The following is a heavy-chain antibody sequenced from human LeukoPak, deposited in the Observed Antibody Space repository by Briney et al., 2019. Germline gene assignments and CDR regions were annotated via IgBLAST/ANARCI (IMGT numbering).Heavy chain of an antibody. D-gene: IGHD6-19*01. CDR2: ISYDGSKK. J-gene: IGHJ4*02. CDR1: GFTFSTYA. CDR3: ARGRGLGELAVASFDS. V-gene: IGHV3-30*03. Sequence: PGGTLRLSCAASGFTFSTYAMSWVRQAPGKGLEWVTVISYDGSKKYYADSVKGRFTISRDNSKNTLYLQMNSLRAEDTAVYYCARGRGLGELAVASFDSWGQGILVTVSS.